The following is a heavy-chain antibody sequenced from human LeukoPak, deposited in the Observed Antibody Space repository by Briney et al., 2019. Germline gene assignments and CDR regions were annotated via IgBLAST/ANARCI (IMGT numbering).Heavy chain of an antibody. J-gene: IGHJ5*02. Sequence: GGSLRLSCAASGFTSDDYGMSWVRQAPGKGLEWVAVISYDGSNKYYADSVKGRFTISRDNSKNTLYLQMNSLRAEDTAVYYCATTSLPWGQGTLVTVSS. CDR3: ATTSLP. CDR1: GFTSDDYG. CDR2: ISYDGSNK. D-gene: IGHD1/OR15-1a*01. V-gene: IGHV3-30*03.